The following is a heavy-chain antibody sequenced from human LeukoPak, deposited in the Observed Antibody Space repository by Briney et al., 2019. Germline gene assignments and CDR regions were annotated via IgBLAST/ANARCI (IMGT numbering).Heavy chain of an antibody. J-gene: IGHJ6*02. D-gene: IGHD3-10*01. CDR3: ARDYYGSGSYHYYYYYGMDV. CDR2: ISSSSSYI. CDR1: GFTFSSYS. Sequence: PGGSLRLSCAASGFTFSSYSMNWVRQAPGKGLEWVSSISSSSSYIYYADSVKGRFTISRDNAKNSLYLQMNSLRAEDTAVYYCARDYYGSGSYHYYYYYGMDVWGQGTTVTVSS. V-gene: IGHV3-21*01.